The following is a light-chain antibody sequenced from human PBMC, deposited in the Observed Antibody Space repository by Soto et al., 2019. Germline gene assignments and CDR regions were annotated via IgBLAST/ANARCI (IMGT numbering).Light chain of an antibody. CDR2: DAS. CDR3: QKYNSAPLT. CDR1: QSFNTW. Sequence: DIQMTQSPSTLSASVGDRVIITCRASQSFNTWLAWYQQKPGKAPKVLIYDASSLESGVPSRFSGSGSGTEFTLTISSLQPDDVAAYYCQKYNSAPLTFGGGTKVDIK. V-gene: IGKV1-5*01. J-gene: IGKJ4*01.